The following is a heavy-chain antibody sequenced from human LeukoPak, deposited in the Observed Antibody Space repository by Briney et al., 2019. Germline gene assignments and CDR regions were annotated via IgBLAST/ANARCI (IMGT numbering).Heavy chain of an antibody. CDR1: GITVSSND. CDR2: IYYSGST. J-gene: IGHJ5*02. Sequence: GSLRLSCTASGITVSSNDMCWVRQPPGKGLEWIGSIYYSGSTYYNPSLKSRVTISVDTSKNQFSLKLSSVTAADTAVYYCANFLPDHYDSSGFLGPWGQGTLVTVSS. D-gene: IGHD3-22*01. CDR3: ANFLPDHYDSSGFLGP. V-gene: IGHV4-39*07.